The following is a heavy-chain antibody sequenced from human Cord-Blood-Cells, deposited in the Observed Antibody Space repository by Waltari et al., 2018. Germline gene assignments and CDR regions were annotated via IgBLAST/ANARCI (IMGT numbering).Heavy chain of an antibody. Sequence: EVQLVESGGGLVQPGGSLRLSCAASGFTVSSNYMSWVRQAPGKGLEWVSVIYSGGSTYYADSVKGRFTISRDNSKNTLYLQMNSLRAEDTAVYYCARDGKHSSSRLAFDIWGQGTMVTVSS. V-gene: IGHV3-66*01. CDR3: ARDGKHSSSRLAFDI. CDR1: GFTVSSNY. D-gene: IGHD6-13*01. J-gene: IGHJ3*02. CDR2: IYSGGST.